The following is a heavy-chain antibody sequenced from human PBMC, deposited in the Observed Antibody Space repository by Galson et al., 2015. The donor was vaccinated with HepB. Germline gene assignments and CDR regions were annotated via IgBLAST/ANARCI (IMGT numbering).Heavy chain of an antibody. CDR1: GYSFTSYW. CDR2: IDPSDSYT. V-gene: IGHV5-10-1*01. J-gene: IGHJ2*01. CDR3: ARSSYDSSGYNWYFDL. D-gene: IGHD3-22*01. Sequence: QSGAEVKKPGESLRISCKGSGYSFTSYWISWVRQMPGKGLEWMGRIDPSDSYTNYSPSFQGHVTISADKSISTAYLQWSSLKASDTAMYYCARSSYDSSGYNWYFDLWGRGTLVTVSS.